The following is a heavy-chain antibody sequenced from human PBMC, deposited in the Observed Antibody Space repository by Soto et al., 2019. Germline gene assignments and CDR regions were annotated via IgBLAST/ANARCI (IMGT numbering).Heavy chain of an antibody. CDR3: ARPPLYSYGTRNAFDI. D-gene: IGHD5-18*01. Sequence: QVQLVQSGAEVKKPGSSVKVSCKASGGTFSSYAISRVRQAPGQGLEWMGGIIPIFGTANYAQKFQGRVTITADESTSTAYMELSSLRSEDTAVYYCARPPLYSYGTRNAFDIWGQGTMVTVSS. J-gene: IGHJ3*02. CDR1: GGTFSSYA. CDR2: IIPIFGTA. V-gene: IGHV1-69*01.